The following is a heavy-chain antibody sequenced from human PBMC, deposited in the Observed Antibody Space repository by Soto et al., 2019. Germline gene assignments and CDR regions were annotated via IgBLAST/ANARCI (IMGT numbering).Heavy chain of an antibody. CDR3: ARGGYYYDSSGLTLFDP. Sequence: ASVKVSCKASGYTFTGYYMHWVRQAPGQGLEWMGWINPNSGGTNYAQKFQGWVTMTRDTSISTAYMELSRLRSDDTAVYYCARGGYYYDSSGLTLFDPWGQGTLVTV. D-gene: IGHD3-22*01. V-gene: IGHV1-2*04. CDR2: INPNSGGT. J-gene: IGHJ5*02. CDR1: GYTFTGYY.